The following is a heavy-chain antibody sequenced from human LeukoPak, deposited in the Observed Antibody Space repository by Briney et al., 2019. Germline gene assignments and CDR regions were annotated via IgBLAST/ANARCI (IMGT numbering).Heavy chain of an antibody. V-gene: IGHV4-38-2*02. D-gene: IGHD4-17*01. J-gene: IGHJ4*02. CDR1: GYSISSGYY. Sequence: PSETLSLTCTVSGYSISSGYYWGWIRQPPGKGLEWIGSIYHSGSTYYNPSLKSRVTISVDTSKNQFSLKLSSVTAADTAVYYCARGRNSNYGDYVDYWGQGTLVTVSS. CDR3: ARGRNSNYGDYVDY. CDR2: IYHSGST.